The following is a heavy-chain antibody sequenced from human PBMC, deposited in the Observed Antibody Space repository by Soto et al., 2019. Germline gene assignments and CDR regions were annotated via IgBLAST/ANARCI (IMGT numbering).Heavy chain of an antibody. CDR1: GFTFSNYW. CDR3: VRGGLCGGNGGGPCFSGADRWFDP. Sequence: DVQLVESGGGLVQPGGSLRLSCAASGFTFSNYWMHWVRQGPEKRLVWVSRINSDGTSTYYAASVKGRFTISRDSAKNTLYLQMNSLRAEDTAVYYCVRGGLCGGNGGGPCFSGADRWFDPWGQGTLVTVSS. J-gene: IGHJ5*02. D-gene: IGHD2-21*01. V-gene: IGHV3-74*01. CDR2: INSDGTST.